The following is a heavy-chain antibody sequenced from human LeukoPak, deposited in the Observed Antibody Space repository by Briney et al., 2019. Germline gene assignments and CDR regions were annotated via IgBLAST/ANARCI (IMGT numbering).Heavy chain of an antibody. CDR2: INHSGST. CDR1: GGSFSGYY. J-gene: IGHJ4*02. Sequence: SETLSLTCAVYGGSFSGYYWSWIRQPPGKGLEWIGEINHSGSTNYNPSLKSRVTISVDTSKNQFSLKLSSVAAADTAVYYCARGQSDSSGYFDYWGQGTLVTVSS. CDR3: ARGQSDSSGYFDY. V-gene: IGHV4-34*01. D-gene: IGHD3-22*01.